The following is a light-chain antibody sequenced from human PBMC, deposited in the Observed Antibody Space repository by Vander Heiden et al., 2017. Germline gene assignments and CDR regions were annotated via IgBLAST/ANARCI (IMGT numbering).Light chain of an antibody. V-gene: IGLV1-51*01. Sequence: QSVLTQPPSVSAAPGQRVTISYSRGSSNIGNNHVSWYRPVPGTVPNLLIYESDQRPARIPARFSGSRSGTSATLDITGLQTGDEADYYCATWDNRLNVVMFGGGTKVTVL. CDR1: SSNIGNNH. J-gene: IGLJ3*02. CDR2: ESD. CDR3: ATWDNRLNVVM.